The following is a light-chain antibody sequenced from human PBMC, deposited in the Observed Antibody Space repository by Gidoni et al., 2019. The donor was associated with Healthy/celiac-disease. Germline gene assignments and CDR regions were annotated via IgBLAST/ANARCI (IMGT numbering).Light chain of an antibody. J-gene: IGKJ5*01. CDR2: LGS. V-gene: IGKV2-28*01. Sequence: DSVMNQSPLSLPVTPGEPASISCRSSQSPLHSNGYNYLDWYLQKPGQSPQLLIYLGSNRASGVPDRFSGSGSGTDFTLKISRVEAEDVGVYYCMQALQTPPTFGQGTRLEIK. CDR3: MQALQTPPT. CDR1: QSPLHSNGYNY.